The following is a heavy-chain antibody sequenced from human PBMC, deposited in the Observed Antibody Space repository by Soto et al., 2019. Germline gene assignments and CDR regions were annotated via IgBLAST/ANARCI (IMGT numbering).Heavy chain of an antibody. J-gene: IGHJ6*03. CDR3: AKRSQPSNFDFWSGYSTPGSVGYMDV. V-gene: IGHV3-30*18. Sequence: PGGSLKLSCASSGFPFSSYAVRWVRQAPGKGLERVSAISCDGSNKYYADSVKGRLTISRDNSKNTLYLQMNRLRAEDTAVYYCAKRSQPSNFDFWSGYSTPGSVGYMDVWGKGTTVTVSS. D-gene: IGHD3-3*01. CDR1: GFPFSSYA. CDR2: ISCDGSNK.